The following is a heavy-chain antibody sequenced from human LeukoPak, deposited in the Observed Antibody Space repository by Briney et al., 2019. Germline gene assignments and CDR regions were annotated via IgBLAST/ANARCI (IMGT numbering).Heavy chain of an antibody. J-gene: IGHJ4*02. D-gene: IGHD4-17*01. Sequence: SVKVSCKASGYTFTGYYMHWVRQAPGQGLEWMGGIIPIFGTANYAQKFRGRVTITADKSTSTAYMELSSLRSEDTAVYYCARADDYGDLDWGQGTLVTVSS. CDR2: IIPIFGTA. CDR3: ARADDYGDLD. CDR1: GYTFTGYY. V-gene: IGHV1-69*06.